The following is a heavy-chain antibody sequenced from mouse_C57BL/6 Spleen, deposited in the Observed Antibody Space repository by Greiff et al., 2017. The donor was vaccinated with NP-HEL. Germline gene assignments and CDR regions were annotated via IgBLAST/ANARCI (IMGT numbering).Heavy chain of an antibody. V-gene: IGHV1-7*01. CDR1: GYTFTSYW. Sequence: QVHVKQSGAELAKPGASVKLSCKASGYTFTSYWMHWVKQRPGQGLEWIGYINPSSGYTKYSQKFKDKATLTADKSSSTAYMQLSSLTYEDSAVYYCARLTNPFDYWGQGTTLTVSS. CDR2: INPSSGYT. CDR3: ARLTNPFDY. J-gene: IGHJ2*01.